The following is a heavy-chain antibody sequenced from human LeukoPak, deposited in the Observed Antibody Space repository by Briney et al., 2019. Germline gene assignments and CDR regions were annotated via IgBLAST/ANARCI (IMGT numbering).Heavy chain of an antibody. CDR2: IYSGGST. D-gene: IGHD6-13*01. V-gene: IGHV3-66*01. J-gene: IGHJ6*02. Sequence: GGSLRLSCAASGFTFSSYAMSWVRQAPGKGLEWVSVIYSGGSTYYADSVKGRFTISRDNSKNTLYLQMNSLRAEDTAVYYCASSGYSSSWYEGYGMDVWGQGTTVTVSS. CDR3: ASSGYSSSWYEGYGMDV. CDR1: GFTFSSYA.